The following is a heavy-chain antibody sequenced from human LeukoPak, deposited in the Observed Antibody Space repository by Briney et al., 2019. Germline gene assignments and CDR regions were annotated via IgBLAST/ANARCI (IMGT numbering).Heavy chain of an antibody. V-gene: IGHV1-46*01. J-gene: IGHJ4*02. Sequence: GASVKVSCKASGYTFTSYYMHWVRQAPGQGLEWMGIINPSGGSTSYAQKFQGRVTMTRDTPTSTVYMELSSLRSEDTAVYYCARDTPQQDTAMALYYFDYWGQGTLVTVSS. CDR1: GYTFTSYY. D-gene: IGHD5-18*01. CDR3: ARDTPQQDTAMALYYFDY. CDR2: INPSGGST.